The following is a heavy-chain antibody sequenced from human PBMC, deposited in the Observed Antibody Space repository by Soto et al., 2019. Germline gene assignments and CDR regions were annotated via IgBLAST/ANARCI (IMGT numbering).Heavy chain of an antibody. Sequence: ASVKVSCKASGYTFTGYYMHWVRQAPGQGLEWMGWINPNSGGTNYAQKFQGWVTMTRDTSISTAYMELSRLRSDDTAVYYCARGRPTAYYDFWSGYYWQYYYGMEGLGQGTTSIVSS. J-gene: IGHJ6*02. CDR2: INPNSGGT. CDR3: ARGRPTAYYDFWSGYYWQYYYGMEG. D-gene: IGHD3-3*01. CDR1: GYTFTGYY. V-gene: IGHV1-2*04.